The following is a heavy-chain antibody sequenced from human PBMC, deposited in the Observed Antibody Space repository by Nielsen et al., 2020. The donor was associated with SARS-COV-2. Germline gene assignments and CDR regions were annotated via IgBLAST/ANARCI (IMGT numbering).Heavy chain of an antibody. CDR1: GFTFSIYW. Sequence: GGSLRLSCAASGFTFSIYWIHWVRQAPGKGLAWVSRLKSDGSGTIYADSVEGRFTISRDNAKNTLYLQMNSLRAEDTAVYYCARDFGYCRGGTCNYYGMDVWGQGTTVTASS. J-gene: IGHJ6*02. V-gene: IGHV3-74*01. CDR3: ARDFGYCRGGTCNYYGMDV. D-gene: IGHD2-15*01. CDR2: LKSDGSGT.